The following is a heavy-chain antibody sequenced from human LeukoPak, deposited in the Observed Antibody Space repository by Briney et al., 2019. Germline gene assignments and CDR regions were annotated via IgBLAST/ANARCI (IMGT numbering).Heavy chain of an antibody. CDR1: GFTFSSYA. CDR3: AVTLTRGYFDY. D-gene: IGHD3-16*01. CDR2: ISYDGSNK. V-gene: IGHV3-30-3*01. J-gene: IGHJ4*02. Sequence: PGRSLRLSCAASGFTFSSYAMHWVRQAPGKGLEWVAVISYDGSNKYYADSVKGRFTISRDNSKNTLYLQMNSLRAEDTAVYYCAVTLTRGYFDYWGQGTLVTVSS.